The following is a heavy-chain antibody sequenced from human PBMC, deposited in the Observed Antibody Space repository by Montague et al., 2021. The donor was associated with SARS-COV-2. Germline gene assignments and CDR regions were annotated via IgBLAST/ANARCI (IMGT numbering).Heavy chain of an antibody. CDR3: ARDIAVAGLFDY. CDR2: FSDSGST. Sequence: SETLSLTCTVSGGSISSYYWSWIRLPPGKSLEWIAYFSDSGSTNYNPSLESRVTISVNTSKNQFSLKLSSVTAADTAVYYCARDIAVAGLFDYWGQGTLVTVSS. CDR1: GGSISSYY. J-gene: IGHJ4*02. D-gene: IGHD6-19*01. V-gene: IGHV4-59*12.